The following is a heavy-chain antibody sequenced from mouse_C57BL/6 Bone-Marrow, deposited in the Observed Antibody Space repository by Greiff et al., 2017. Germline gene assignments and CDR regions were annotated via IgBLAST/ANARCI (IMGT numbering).Heavy chain of an antibody. CDR2: IWRDGST. CDR1: GFSLTNYG. Sequence: QVQLQQSGPGLVAPSQSLSITCTVSGFSLTNYGVHWVRQPPGKGLEWLIMIWRDGSTTYNSAHNSRMSISKENSKGQVFLKMNSLQTDDTAMYYCARNSYMYDDGSAMDYGGQGNAATVSA. D-gene: IGHD2-14*01. V-gene: IGHV2-6*02. CDR3: ARNSYMYDDGSAMDY. J-gene: IGHJ4*01.